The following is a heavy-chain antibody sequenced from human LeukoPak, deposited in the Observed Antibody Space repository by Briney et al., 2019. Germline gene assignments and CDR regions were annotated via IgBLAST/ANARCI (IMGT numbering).Heavy chain of an antibody. J-gene: IGHJ6*02. V-gene: IGHV4-59*02. CDR3: ARDRGGGPYSPYFGMDV. CDR1: GASVSNYY. D-gene: IGHD2-15*01. CDR2: ILSVGST. Sequence: SETLSLTCTVSGASVSNYYWSWIRQSPGKGLEWIGYILSVGSTIYNPSLKSRVTISADTSQSQLSLRLRSVTAADTAVYYCARDRGGGPYSPYFGMDVWGQGTTVTVSS.